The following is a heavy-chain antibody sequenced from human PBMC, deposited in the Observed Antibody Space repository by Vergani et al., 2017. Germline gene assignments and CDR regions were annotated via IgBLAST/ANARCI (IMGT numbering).Heavy chain of an antibody. J-gene: IGHJ5*02. V-gene: IGHV1-2*02. Sequence: QVQLVQSGAEVKKPGASVKVSCKASGYTFTGYYMHWVRQAPGQGLEWMGWINPNSGGTNYAQKLQGRVTMTTDTSTSTAYMELRSLRSDDTAVYYCARPYGSGNNWFDPWGQGTLVTVSS. CDR1: GYTFTGYY. CDR2: INPNSGGT. CDR3: ARPYGSGNNWFDP. D-gene: IGHD3-10*01.